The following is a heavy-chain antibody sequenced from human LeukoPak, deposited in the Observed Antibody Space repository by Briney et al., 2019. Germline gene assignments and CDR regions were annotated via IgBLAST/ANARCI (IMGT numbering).Heavy chain of an antibody. CDR1: GYSISSGYY. J-gene: IGHJ4*02. CDR2: IYHTGST. V-gene: IGHV4-38-2*02. Sequence: NPSETLSLTCTVSGYSISSGYYWGWIRQPPGKGLEGIGSIYHTGSTYYNPSLKSRVTISVDRSKNQFSLNLNSVTAADTAVYYCARSYTDYAVSFFDHWGQGALVTVSS. CDR3: ARSYTDYAVSFFDH. D-gene: IGHD4-17*01.